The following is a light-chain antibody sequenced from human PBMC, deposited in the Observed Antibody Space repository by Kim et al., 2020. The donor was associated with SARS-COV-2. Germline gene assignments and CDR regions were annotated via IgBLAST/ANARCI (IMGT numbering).Light chain of an antibody. Sequence: DIQMTQFPSSLSASVGDRVTITCQASQDTSNYLNWYQQKPGKAPKLLIYDASNLETGVPSRFSGGGSGTDFTFTISSLLPEDIATYYFQQYDNLPPWTFGQGTKVYTK. CDR3: QQYDNLPPWT. J-gene: IGKJ1*01. CDR1: QDTSNY. CDR2: DAS. V-gene: IGKV1-33*01.